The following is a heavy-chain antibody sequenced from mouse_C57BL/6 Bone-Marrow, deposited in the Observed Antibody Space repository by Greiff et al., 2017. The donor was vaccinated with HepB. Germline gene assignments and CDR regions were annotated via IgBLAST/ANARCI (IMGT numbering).Heavy chain of an antibody. V-gene: IGHV1-18*01. CDR1: GYTFTDYN. CDR2: INPNNGGT. CDR3: ARSPLFITTVVATEYFDV. D-gene: IGHD1-1*01. J-gene: IGHJ1*03. Sequence: EVQRVESGPELVKPGASVKIPCKASGYTFTDYNMDWVKQSHGKSLEWIGDINPNNGGTIYNQKFKGKATLTVDKSSSTAYMELRSLTSEDTAVYYCARSPLFITTVVATEYFDVWGTGTTVTVSS.